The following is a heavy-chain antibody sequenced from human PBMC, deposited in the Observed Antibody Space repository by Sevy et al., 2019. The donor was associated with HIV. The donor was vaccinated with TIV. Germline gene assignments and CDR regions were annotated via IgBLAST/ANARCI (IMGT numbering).Heavy chain of an antibody. Sequence: GSLRLSCAASGFTFSSYSMNWVRQAPGKGLEWVSSISSSSSYIYYADSVKGRFTISRDNAKNSLYLQMNSLRAEDTAVYYCARDQAAAGTVLLRSYYYYGMDVWGQGTTVTVSS. CDR2: ISSSSSYI. D-gene: IGHD6-13*01. J-gene: IGHJ6*02. V-gene: IGHV3-21*01. CDR3: ARDQAAAGTVLLRSYYYYGMDV. CDR1: GFTFSSYS.